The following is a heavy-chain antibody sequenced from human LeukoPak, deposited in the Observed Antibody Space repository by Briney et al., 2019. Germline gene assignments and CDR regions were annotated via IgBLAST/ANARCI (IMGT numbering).Heavy chain of an antibody. CDR1: GFTFSSYG. V-gene: IGHV3-30*18. D-gene: IGHD3-10*01. CDR2: ISYDGSNK. Sequence: AGGSLRLSCAASGFTFSSYGMHWVRQAPGKGLEWVAVISYDGSNKYYADSVKGRFTISRDNSKNTLYLQMNSLRAEDTAVYDCAKDRVRGVYYYYYGMDVWGQGATVTVSS. CDR3: AKDRVRGVYYYYYGMDV. J-gene: IGHJ6*02.